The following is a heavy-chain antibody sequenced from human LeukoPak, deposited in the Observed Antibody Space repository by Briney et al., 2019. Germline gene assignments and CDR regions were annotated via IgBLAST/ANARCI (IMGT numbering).Heavy chain of an antibody. CDR2: ISSSGSTI. D-gene: IGHD4-23*01. Sequence: GGSPRLSCAASGFTFSSYEMNWVRQAPGKGLEWVSYISSSGSTIYYADSVKGRFTISRDNAKNSLYLQMNSPRAEDSAVYYCAREMTTVVNWFDPWGQGTLVTVSS. V-gene: IGHV3-48*03. CDR3: AREMTTVVNWFDP. CDR1: GFTFSSYE. J-gene: IGHJ5*02.